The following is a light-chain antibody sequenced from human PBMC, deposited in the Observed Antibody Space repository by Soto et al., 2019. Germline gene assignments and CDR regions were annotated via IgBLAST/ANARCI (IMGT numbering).Light chain of an antibody. Sequence: DIQMTQSPSSLSASVGDRVTITCRASQSISSYLNWDQQKPGKAPKLLIYAASSLQSGVPSKFSGSGSGTDFTLTISSLQPEDFATYYCQQSYSSPPTFGQGTKVEIK. J-gene: IGKJ1*01. CDR3: QQSYSSPPT. CDR2: AAS. CDR1: QSISSY. V-gene: IGKV1-39*01.